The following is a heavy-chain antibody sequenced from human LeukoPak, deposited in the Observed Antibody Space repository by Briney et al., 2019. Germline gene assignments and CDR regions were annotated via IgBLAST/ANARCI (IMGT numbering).Heavy chain of an antibody. D-gene: IGHD3-10*01. CDR3: ARRGRRLARSDYYGSGSYRDGGDY. CDR1: GGSISSYY. J-gene: IGHJ4*02. V-gene: IGHV4-59*01. Sequence: SETLSLTCTVSGGSISSYYWSWIRQPPGKGLEWIGYIYYSGSTNYNPSLKSRVTISVDTSKNQFSLKLSSVTAADTAVYYCARRGRRLARSDYYGSGSYRDGGDYWGQGTLVTVSS. CDR2: IYYSGST.